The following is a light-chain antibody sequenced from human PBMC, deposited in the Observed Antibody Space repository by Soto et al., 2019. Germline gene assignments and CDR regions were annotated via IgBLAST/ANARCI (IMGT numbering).Light chain of an antibody. J-gene: IGKJ3*01. Sequence: DIVMTQSPLSLPVTPGEPASISCRSSQSLLHSNGYKYLNWFLQKPEQSPLLLIYLTSTRASGVPDRFSGSVSGTDFTLKISKVEADDVGVYYCMQALQSPFTFGPGTKVYIK. CDR1: QSLLHSNGYKY. V-gene: IGKV2-28*01. CDR3: MQALQSPFT. CDR2: LTS.